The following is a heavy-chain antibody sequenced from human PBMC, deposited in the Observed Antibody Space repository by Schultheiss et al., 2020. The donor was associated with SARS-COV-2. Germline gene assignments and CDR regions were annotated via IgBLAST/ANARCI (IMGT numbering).Heavy chain of an antibody. CDR2: INPNSGGT. Sequence: ASVKVSCKASGYTFTGYYMHWVRQAPGQGLEWMGWINPNSGGTNYAQKFQGRVTMTRDTSISTAYMELSRLRSDDTAVYYCARQYSGYDWNYYYYGMDVWGQGTTVTVSS. J-gene: IGHJ6*02. D-gene: IGHD5-12*01. V-gene: IGHV1-2*02. CDR3: ARQYSGYDWNYYYYGMDV. CDR1: GYTFTGYY.